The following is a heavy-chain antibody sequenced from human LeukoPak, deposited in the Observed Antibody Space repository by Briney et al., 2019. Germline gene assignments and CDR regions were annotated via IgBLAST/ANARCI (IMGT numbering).Heavy chain of an antibody. CDR1: GLTFSSYA. V-gene: IGHV3-30-3*01. D-gene: IGHD2-15*01. CDR3: ARVGNCSGGSCYFDY. Sequence: GGLLRLSCAANGLTFSSYAMHWVRQAPGKGLGWIVDKSYDGSNKCYADSVKGRFTISRDNSKNTLYLQMNSLRAEDTAVYYRARVGNCSGGSCYFDYWGQGTLVTVSS. J-gene: IGHJ4*02. CDR2: KSYDGSNK.